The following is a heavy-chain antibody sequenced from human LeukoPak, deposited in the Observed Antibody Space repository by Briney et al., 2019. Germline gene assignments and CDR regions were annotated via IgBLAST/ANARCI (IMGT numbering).Heavy chain of an antibody. V-gene: IGHV4-59*01. CDR2: IYYSGST. CDR1: GGSTSSYY. CDR3: ASGGTDAFDI. J-gene: IGHJ3*02. D-gene: IGHD1-26*01. Sequence: PSETLSLTCTVSGGSTSSYYWSWIRQPPGKGLEWIGYIYYSGSTNYNPSLKSRVTISVDTPKNQFSLKLSSVTAADTAVYYCASGGTDAFDIWGQGTMVTVSS.